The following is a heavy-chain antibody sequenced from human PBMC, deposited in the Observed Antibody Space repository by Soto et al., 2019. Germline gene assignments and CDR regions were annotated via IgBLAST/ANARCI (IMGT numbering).Heavy chain of an antibody. Sequence: RSLTCTVSGGSISSSSYYWGWIRQPPGKGLEWIGSIYYSGSTYYNPSLKSRVTISVDTSKNQFSLKLSSVTAADTAVYYCARRITIFGVASPGYYYGMDVWGQGTTVTVSS. CDR2: IYYSGST. CDR3: ARRITIFGVASPGYYYGMDV. CDR1: GGSISSSSYY. D-gene: IGHD3-3*01. J-gene: IGHJ6*02. V-gene: IGHV4-39*01.